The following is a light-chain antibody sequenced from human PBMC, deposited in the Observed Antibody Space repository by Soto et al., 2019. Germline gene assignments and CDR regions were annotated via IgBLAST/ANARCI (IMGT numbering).Light chain of an antibody. J-gene: IGLJ2*01. CDR3: CSYAGSDTMI. V-gene: IGLV2-23*01. CDR1: SSNIGNNY. CDR2: EGT. Sequence: QSVLTQPPSVSAAPGQKVTISCSGSSSNIGNNYVSWYQQLPGTAPKLMIYEGTKRPSGVSNRFSGSKSANTASLTISGLQPEDAADYYCCSYAGSDTMIFGGGTKVTVL.